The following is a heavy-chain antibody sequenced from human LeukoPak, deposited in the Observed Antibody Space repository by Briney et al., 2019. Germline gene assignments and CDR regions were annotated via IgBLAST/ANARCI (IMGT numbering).Heavy chain of an antibody. CDR3: ARDRARRYRSGGSCYSGYYGMDV. CDR1: GFTVSSNY. V-gene: IGHV3-66*01. J-gene: IGHJ6*02. D-gene: IGHD2-15*01. CDR2: IYSGGST. Sequence: PGGSLRLSCAASGFTVSSNYMSWVRQAPGKRLEWVSVIYSGGSTYYADSVKGRFTISRDNSKNTLYLQMNSLRAEDTAVYYCARDRARRYRSGGSCYSGYYGMDVWGQGTTVTVSS.